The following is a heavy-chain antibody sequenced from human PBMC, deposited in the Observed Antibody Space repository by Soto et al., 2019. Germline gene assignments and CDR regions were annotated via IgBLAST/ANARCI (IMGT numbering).Heavy chain of an antibody. Sequence: ASVKVSCKASGYTFTSYGISWVRQAPGQGLEWMGWISAYNGNTNYAQELQGRVTMTTDTSTSTAYMELRSLRSDDTAVYYCARVRFVAAGAPPNWFAPWGQGTLVTVSS. CDR3: ARVRFVAAGAPPNWFAP. CDR2: ISAYNGNT. CDR1: GYTFTSYG. D-gene: IGHD6-13*01. J-gene: IGHJ5*02. V-gene: IGHV1-18*01.